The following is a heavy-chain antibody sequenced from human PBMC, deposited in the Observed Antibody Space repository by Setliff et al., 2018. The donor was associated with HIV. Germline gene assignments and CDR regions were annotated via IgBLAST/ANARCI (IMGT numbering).Heavy chain of an antibody. CDR2: IYTSGST. CDR3: ARLSGDYYYFDY. CDR1: GGSISSYY. J-gene: IGHJ4*02. Sequence: SETLSLTCTVSGGSISSYYWSWIRQPPGKGLEWIGYIYTSGSTNYNPSLKSRVTISLDTSKNQFSLKLTSVIAADTAVYYCARLSGDYYYFDYWGQGTLVTVS. V-gene: IGHV4-4*09. D-gene: IGHD2-21*02.